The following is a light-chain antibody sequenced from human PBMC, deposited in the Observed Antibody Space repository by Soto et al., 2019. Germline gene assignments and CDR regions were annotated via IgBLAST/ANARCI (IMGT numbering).Light chain of an antibody. Sequence: EIVLAQSPRTLALSPGERATLSFRASQSVSSSYLAWYQQKPGQAPRLLIYGASSRATGIPDRFSGSGSGTDFTLTISRLEPEDFAVYYCQQYGSSPQTFGQGTKVDIK. CDR1: QSVSSSY. V-gene: IGKV3-20*01. J-gene: IGKJ1*01. CDR3: QQYGSSPQT. CDR2: GAS.